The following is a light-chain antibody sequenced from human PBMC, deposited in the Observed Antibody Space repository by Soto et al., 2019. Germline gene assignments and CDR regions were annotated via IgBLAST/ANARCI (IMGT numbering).Light chain of an antibody. CDR1: QTVSSS. CDR2: EAS. V-gene: IGKV3-20*01. J-gene: IGKJ1*01. CDR3: QQYGDSPWT. Sequence: PGERATLSCRASQTVSSSLAWYQQKPGQAPRLLIYEASNRATGIPARFSGSGSGTGFTLSISKLEPEDSALYYCQQYGDSPWTFGLGTKVDIK.